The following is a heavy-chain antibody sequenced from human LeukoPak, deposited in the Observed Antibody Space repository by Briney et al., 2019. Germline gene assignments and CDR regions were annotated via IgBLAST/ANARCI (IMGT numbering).Heavy chain of an antibody. J-gene: IGHJ4*02. D-gene: IGHD6-19*01. V-gene: IGHV4-4*07. Sequence: SETLFLTCTVSGGSISSYYWSWIRQPAGKGLEWIGRIYTSGSTNYNPSLKSRVTMSVDTSKNQFSLKLSSVTAADTAVYYCAAGGDSVAVAAYFDYWGQGTLVTVSS. CDR1: GGSISSYY. CDR2: IYTSGST. CDR3: AAGGDSVAVAAYFDY.